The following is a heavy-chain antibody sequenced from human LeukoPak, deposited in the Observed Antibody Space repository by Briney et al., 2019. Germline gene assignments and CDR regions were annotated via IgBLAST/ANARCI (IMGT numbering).Heavy chain of an antibody. CDR1: GGSISSSSYY. Sequence: PSETLSLTCTVSGGSISSSSYYWGWIRQPPGKGVEWIGYIYYSGSTNYNPSFKNRVTISVDTSKNQFSLKLSSVTAADTAVYYCARYISGTSQVFDYWGRGTLVTVSS. CDR3: ARYISGTSQVFDY. CDR2: IYYSGST. V-gene: IGHV4-61*05. J-gene: IGHJ4*02. D-gene: IGHD1-20*01.